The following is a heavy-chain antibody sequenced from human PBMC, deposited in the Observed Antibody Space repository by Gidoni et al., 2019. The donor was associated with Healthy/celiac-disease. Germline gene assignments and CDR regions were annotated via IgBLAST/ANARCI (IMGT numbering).Heavy chain of an antibody. Sequence: QVQLVQSGAAAKKPRASVKVSCKASGYTFTSYDINWVRQATGQGLEWMGWMTPNSGTKGYAQKLQGRVTMTRNTSISTAYMELSSLRSEDTAVYYCASGLPYTDVWGKGTTVTVSS. D-gene: IGHD3-16*01. CDR3: ASGLPYTDV. CDR1: GYTFTSYD. V-gene: IGHV1-8*01. CDR2: MTPNSGTK. J-gene: IGHJ6*04.